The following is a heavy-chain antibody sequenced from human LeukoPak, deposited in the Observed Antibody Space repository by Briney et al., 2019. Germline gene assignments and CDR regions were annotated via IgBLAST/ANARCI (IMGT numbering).Heavy chain of an antibody. CDR3: AKDWAAAGRKYYFDY. D-gene: IGHD6-13*01. CDR2: IRYDGSNK. Sequence: GGSLRLSCAASGFTFSSYGMHWVRQAPGKGLELVSFIRYDGSNKYYADFVKGRLTISRDNSKNTLYLQMNSLRAEDTAVYYCAKDWAAAGRKYYFDYWGQGTLVTVSS. J-gene: IGHJ4*02. CDR1: GFTFSSYG. V-gene: IGHV3-30*02.